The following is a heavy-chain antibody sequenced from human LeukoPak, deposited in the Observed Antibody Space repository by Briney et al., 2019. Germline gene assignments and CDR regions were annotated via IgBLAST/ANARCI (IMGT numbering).Heavy chain of an antibody. CDR3: ARRYSSGWYGTYYFDY. CDR1: GGSISSSNW. D-gene: IGHD6-19*01. J-gene: IGHJ4*02. CDR2: IYHSGST. Sequence: SGTLSLTCAVSGGSISSSNWWSWVRQPPGKGLEWIGEIYHSGSTNYNPSLKSRVTISVDKSKNQFSLKLSSVTAADTAVYYCARRYSSGWYGTYYFDYWGQGTLVTVSS. V-gene: IGHV4-4*02.